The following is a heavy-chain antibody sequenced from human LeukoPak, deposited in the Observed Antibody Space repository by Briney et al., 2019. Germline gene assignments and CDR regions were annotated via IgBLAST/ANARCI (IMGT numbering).Heavy chain of an antibody. CDR3: AREPPLYGMDV. Sequence: GGSLRLSCAASGFTFSSYDMHWVRQATGKGLEGVSAIGTAGDTYYAGSVKGRFTISRDNAKNSLYLQMNTLRAGDTAVYYCAREPPLYGMDVGGQGNRVTVSS. J-gene: IGHJ6*02. V-gene: IGHV3-13*01. CDR1: GFTFSSYD. CDR2: IGTAGDT.